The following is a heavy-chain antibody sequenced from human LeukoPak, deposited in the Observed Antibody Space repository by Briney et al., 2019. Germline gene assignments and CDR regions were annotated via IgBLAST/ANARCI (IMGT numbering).Heavy chain of an antibody. J-gene: IGHJ4*02. V-gene: IGHV3-9*01. Sequence: PGGSLRLSCAASGFTFDDYAMHWVRQAPGKGLEWVSGISWNSGSIGYADSVKGRFTISRDNAKNSLYLQMNSLRAEDTALYYCAKDTHPTLKAVAGLGGFDYWGQGTLVTVSS. CDR1: GFTFDDYA. CDR2: ISWNSGSI. CDR3: AKDTHPTLKAVAGLGGFDY. D-gene: IGHD6-19*01.